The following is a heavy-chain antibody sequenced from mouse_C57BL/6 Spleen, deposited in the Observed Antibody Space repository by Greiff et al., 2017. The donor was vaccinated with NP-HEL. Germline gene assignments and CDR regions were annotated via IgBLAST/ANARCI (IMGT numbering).Heavy chain of an antibody. CDR2: ISSGSSTI. D-gene: IGHD1-1*01. CDR3: AKFYGSSYDYAMDY. V-gene: IGHV5-17*01. J-gene: IGHJ4*01. CDR1: GFTFSDYG. Sequence: EVHLVESGGGLVKPGGSLKLSCAASGFTFSDYGMHWVRQAPEKGLEWVAYISSGSSTIYYGDTVKGRFTISRDNAKNTLFLQMTSLRSEDTAMYYCAKFYGSSYDYAMDYWGQGTSVTVSS.